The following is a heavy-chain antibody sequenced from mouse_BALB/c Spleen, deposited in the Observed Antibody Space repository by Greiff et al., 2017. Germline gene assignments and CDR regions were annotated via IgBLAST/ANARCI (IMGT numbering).Heavy chain of an antibody. D-gene: IGHD1-1*01. CDR2: IYWDDDK. J-gene: IGHJ4*01. CDR3: ARSYGSSYNYYAMDY. CDR1: GFSLSTSGMG. Sequence: QVTLKVSGPGILQPSQTLSLTCSFSGFSLSTSGMGVSWIRQPSGKGLEWLAHIYWDDDKRYNPSLKSRLTISKDTSRNQVFLKITSVDTADTATYYCARSYGSSYNYYAMDYWGQGTSVTVSS. V-gene: IGHV8-12*01.